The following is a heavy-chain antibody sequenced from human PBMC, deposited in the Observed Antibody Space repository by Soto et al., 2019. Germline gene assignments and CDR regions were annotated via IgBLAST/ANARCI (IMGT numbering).Heavy chain of an antibody. J-gene: IGHJ5*02. V-gene: IGHV4-59*08. CDR2: IYYSGST. Sequence: SETLSLTCTVSGGSISSYYWSWIPQPPGKGLEWIGYIYYSGSTNYNPSLKSRVTISVDTSKNQFSLKLSSVTAADTAVYYCARLKQQLGSVWFDPWGQGTLVTVSS. CDR1: GGSISSYY. D-gene: IGHD6-13*01. CDR3: ARLKQQLGSVWFDP.